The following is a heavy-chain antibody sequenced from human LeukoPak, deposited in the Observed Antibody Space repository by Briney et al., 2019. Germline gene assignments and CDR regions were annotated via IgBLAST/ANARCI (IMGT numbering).Heavy chain of an antibody. Sequence: GGSLRLSCAASGFTFSSYAMSWVRQAPGKGLEWVSSISSSSSYIYYADSVKGRFTIPRDNAKNSLYLQMNSLRAEDTAVYYCARGSPTKYYFDYWGQGTLVTVSS. CDR1: GFTFSSYA. V-gene: IGHV3-21*01. D-gene: IGHD2-8*01. CDR2: ISSSSSYI. CDR3: ARGSPTKYYFDY. J-gene: IGHJ4*02.